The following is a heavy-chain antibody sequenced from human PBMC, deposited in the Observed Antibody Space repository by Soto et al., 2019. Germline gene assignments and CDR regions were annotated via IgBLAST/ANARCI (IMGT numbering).Heavy chain of an antibody. Sequence: GASVKVSCKASGYTFTSYGISWVRQAPGQGLEWMGWISAYNGNTNYAQELQGRVTMTTDTSTSTAYMELRSLRSDDTAVYYCARVRPVYDFWSGYPPRGGYFDYWGQGTLVTVSS. V-gene: IGHV1-18*04. J-gene: IGHJ4*02. CDR1: GYTFTSYG. CDR3: ARVRPVYDFWSGYPPRGGYFDY. D-gene: IGHD3-3*01. CDR2: ISAYNGNT.